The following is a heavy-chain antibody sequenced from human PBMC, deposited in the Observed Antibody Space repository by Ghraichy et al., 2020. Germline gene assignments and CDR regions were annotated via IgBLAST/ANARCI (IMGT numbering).Heavy chain of an antibody. D-gene: IGHD1-7*01. V-gene: IGHV3-23*01. CDR3: AKELVSVWITGTTVADY. CDR1: GFTFSSYA. CDR2: ISGSGGST. J-gene: IGHJ4*02. Sequence: GGSLRLSCAASGFTFSSYAMSWVRQAPGKGLEWVSAISGSGGSTYYADSVKGRFTISRDNSKNTLYLQMNSLRAEDTAVYYCAKELVSVWITGTTVADYWGQGTLVTVSS.